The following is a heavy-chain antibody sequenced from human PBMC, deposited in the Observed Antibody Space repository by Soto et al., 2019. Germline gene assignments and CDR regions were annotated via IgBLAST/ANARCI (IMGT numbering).Heavy chain of an antibody. D-gene: IGHD6-19*01. CDR1: GFTFTNYA. V-gene: IGHV3-23*01. CDR2: IGGSGVNK. J-gene: IGHJ4*02. Sequence: EVQVLESGGGLVQPGGSLRVSCVTSGFTFTNYALSWVRQAPGKGLEWVSAIGGSGVNKYYGDSVKGRFTVSRDNSKTTVYLQMDSLRAEDTAIYYCGVGPTSATNGWYDYWGRGTLVTVSS. CDR3: GVGPTSATNGWYDY.